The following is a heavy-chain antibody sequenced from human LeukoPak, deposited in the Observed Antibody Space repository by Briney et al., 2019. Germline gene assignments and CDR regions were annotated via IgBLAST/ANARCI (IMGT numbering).Heavy chain of an antibody. CDR3: AKAVDSSGWYGF. D-gene: IGHD6-19*01. Sequence: GGSLRLSCAASGFTFSSYAMSWVRQAPGKGLEWVSGISGNGGDTYYADSVKGRFTISRDNSKNTLYLQMNSLRAEDTAVYYCAKAVDSSGWYGFWGQGTLVTVSS. J-gene: IGHJ4*02. CDR2: ISGNGGDT. CDR1: GFTFSSYA. V-gene: IGHV3-23*01.